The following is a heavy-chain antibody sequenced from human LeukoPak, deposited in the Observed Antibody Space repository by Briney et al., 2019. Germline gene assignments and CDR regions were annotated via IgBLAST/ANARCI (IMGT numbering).Heavy chain of an antibody. D-gene: IGHD3-22*01. Sequence: SETLSLTSTVADGSISSYYWSCIRQLPRQNLPWIGHHYYSGSTNSNPSLKSRVTISADTSKNQFSLKLSSVTAADTAVYYCARGNYDSRGYSNAFDIWGQGAMVTVSS. CDR1: DGSISSYY. CDR3: ARGNYDSRGYSNAFDI. V-gene: IGHV4-59*01. CDR2: HYYSGST. J-gene: IGHJ3*02.